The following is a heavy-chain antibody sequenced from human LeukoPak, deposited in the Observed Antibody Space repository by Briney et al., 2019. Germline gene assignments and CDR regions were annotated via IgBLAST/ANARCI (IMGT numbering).Heavy chain of an antibody. Sequence: PGGSLRLSCAASGFTSSSYAMSWVRQAPGKGLEWVSGISGSGGRTYYTDSMKGRFAISRDNSKNTVYLQMNSLRAEDTALYYCAKLPETYYYDSSGYSYYFDYWGQGTLVTVSS. D-gene: IGHD3-22*01. V-gene: IGHV3-23*01. CDR1: GFTSSSYA. CDR3: AKLPETYYYDSSGYSYYFDY. J-gene: IGHJ4*02. CDR2: ISGSGGRT.